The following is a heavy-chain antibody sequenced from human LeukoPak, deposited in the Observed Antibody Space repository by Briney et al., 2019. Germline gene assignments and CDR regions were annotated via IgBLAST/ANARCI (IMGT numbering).Heavy chain of an antibody. J-gene: IGHJ4*02. Sequence: ASVKVSCKASGGTFSSYAISWVRQAPGQGLEWMGGIIPIFGTANYAQKFQGRVTITADESTSTAYMELSSLRSEDTAVYYCARDLDCSSTSCYNLEDYWGQGTLVTVSS. CDR1: GGTFSSYA. CDR2: IIPIFGTA. D-gene: IGHD2-2*02. CDR3: ARDLDCSSTSCYNLEDY. V-gene: IGHV1-69*13.